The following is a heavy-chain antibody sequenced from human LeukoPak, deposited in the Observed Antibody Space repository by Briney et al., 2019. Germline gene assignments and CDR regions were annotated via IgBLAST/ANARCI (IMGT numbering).Heavy chain of an antibody. CDR2: IYTSGST. J-gene: IGHJ4*02. V-gene: IGHV4-4*07. CDR3: ARDRHSSGYYYVFDY. CDR1: GGSFSGYY. Sequence: SETLSLTCAVYGGSFSGYYWSWIRQPAGKGLEWIGRIYTSGSTNYNPSLKSRVTMSVDTSKNQFSLKLSSVTAADTAVYYCARDRHSSGYYYVFDYWGQGTLVTVSS. D-gene: IGHD3-22*01.